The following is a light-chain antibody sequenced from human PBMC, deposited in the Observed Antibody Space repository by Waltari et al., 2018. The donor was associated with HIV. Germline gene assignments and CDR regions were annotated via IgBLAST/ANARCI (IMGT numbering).Light chain of an antibody. V-gene: IGLV1-47*01. Sequence: QSVLTQPPSASGTPGQRITLSCSGSSSNVGSNYVYWYQQLPGTAPKVLIFMTNRLPSGVPDRFSASKSGTSASLAISGLRSEDEADYYCASWDDSLSIVVFGGGTKLTVL. CDR1: SSNVGSNY. CDR3: ASWDDSLSIVV. CDR2: MTN. J-gene: IGLJ2*01.